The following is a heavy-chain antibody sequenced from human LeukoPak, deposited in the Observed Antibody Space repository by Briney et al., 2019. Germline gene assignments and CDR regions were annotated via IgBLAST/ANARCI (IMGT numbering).Heavy chain of an antibody. CDR1: GSTFSRHW. J-gene: IGHJ6*02. D-gene: IGHD3-10*01. V-gene: IGHV3-7*01. CDR3: ARSYYGSGTSYGMDV. Sequence: PGGSLRLSCAVSGSTFSRHWMSWVRQAPGKGLEWLANIKQDGSEKYYVDSVEGRFTISRDNAKNSLYLQMNSLRAEDTAVYYCARSYYGSGTSYGMDVWGQGTTVTVSS. CDR2: IKQDGSEK.